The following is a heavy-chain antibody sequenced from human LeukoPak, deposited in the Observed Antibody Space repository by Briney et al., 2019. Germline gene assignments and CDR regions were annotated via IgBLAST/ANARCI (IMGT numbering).Heavy chain of an antibody. Sequence: ASVKVSCKASGYTFTGYYMHWVRRAPGQGLEWMGWINPNSGGTNYAQKFQGRVTMTRDTSISTAYMELSRLRSDDTAVYYCARVAKGSGYCDYWGQGTLVTVSS. CDR2: INPNSGGT. J-gene: IGHJ4*02. V-gene: IGHV1-2*02. D-gene: IGHD3-22*01. CDR1: GYTFTGYY. CDR3: ARVAKGSGYCDY.